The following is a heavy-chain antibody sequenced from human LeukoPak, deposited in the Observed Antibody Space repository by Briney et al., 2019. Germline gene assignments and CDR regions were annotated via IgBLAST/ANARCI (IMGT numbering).Heavy chain of an antibody. CDR1: GFTFSSYS. CDR3: ARDRIEQQRTLGRSTNYYSYYYMDV. CDR2: ISSSSSTI. D-gene: IGHD6-13*01. V-gene: IGHV3-48*01. J-gene: IGHJ6*03. Sequence: GGSLRLSCAASGFTFSSYSMNWVRQAPGKGLEWVSYISSSSSTIYYADSVKGRFTISRDNAKNSLYLQMSSLRAEDTGVYYCARDRIEQQRTLGRSTNYYSYYYMDVWGKGTTVTVSS.